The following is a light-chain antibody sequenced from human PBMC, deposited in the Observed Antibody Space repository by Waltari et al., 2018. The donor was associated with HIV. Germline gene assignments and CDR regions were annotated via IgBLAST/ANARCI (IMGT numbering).Light chain of an antibody. CDR1: GPNLGNNP. CDR2: HSN. V-gene: IGLV1-44*01. CDR3: ATWDDSLNGYV. J-gene: IGLJ1*01. Sequence: QSVLTQPPSASGTPGPRVTISCSGGGPNLGNNPVHWYQHLSGTAPKLPIYHSNRRPSGCPDRVSGSKSGTSDSLAISGLQSEDEADYYCATWDDSLNGYVLGTGTKVTVL.